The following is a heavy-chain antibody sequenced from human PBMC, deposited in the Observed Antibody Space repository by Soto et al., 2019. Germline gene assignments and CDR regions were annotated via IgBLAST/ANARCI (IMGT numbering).Heavy chain of an antibody. V-gene: IGHV1-3*05. CDR1: GYTFTSYA. CDR3: ARSIVVVTALDY. Sequence: QVQLVQSGAEEKKPGASVKVSCKASGYTFTSYAMHWVRQAPGQRLEWMGWINAGNGNTKYSQKFQGRVTITRDTAASTAYMELSSLRCEDTALYYCARSIVVVTALDYWGQGTLVTVSS. D-gene: IGHD2-21*02. CDR2: INAGNGNT. J-gene: IGHJ4*02.